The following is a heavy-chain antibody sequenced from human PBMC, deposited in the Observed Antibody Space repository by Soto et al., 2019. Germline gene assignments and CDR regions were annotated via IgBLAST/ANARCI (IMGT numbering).Heavy chain of an antibody. CDR3: AKPQIARHYYYGMEV. V-gene: IGHV1-46*01. CDR2: INPSGTTT. CDR1: GYTFTSFY. J-gene: IGHJ6*02. Sequence: QVQLVQSGAEVKKPGASVKGSCKATGYTFTSFYMHWERQAPGQGLEWMGIINPSGTTTDYAQKVQGRVTMTRDTCPSTYYMELSSLTSEDTAVYYCAKPQIARHYYYGMEVWGQGTAVTVSS.